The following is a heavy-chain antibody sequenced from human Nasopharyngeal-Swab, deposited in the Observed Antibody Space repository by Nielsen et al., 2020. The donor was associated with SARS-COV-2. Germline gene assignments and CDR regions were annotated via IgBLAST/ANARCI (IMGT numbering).Heavy chain of an antibody. D-gene: IGHD3-10*01. Sequence: GGSLRLSCTPSGFRFNNYGLHWVRPAPGKGLEWVAVISYDGSKKFYAESVEGRFTISRDYSKSTLYLQMDSLRTEDTAMYYCAKANVLFWFGQFKNDGFDIWGQGTMVAVSS. CDR3: AKANVLFWFGQFKNDGFDI. J-gene: IGHJ3*02. V-gene: IGHV3-30*18. CDR2: ISYDGSKK. CDR1: GFRFNNYG.